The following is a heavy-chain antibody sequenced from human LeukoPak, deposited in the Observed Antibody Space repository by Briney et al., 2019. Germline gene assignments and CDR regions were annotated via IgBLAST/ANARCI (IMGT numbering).Heavy chain of an antibody. CDR2: IYHSGST. J-gene: IGHJ4*02. CDR3: ARLSGSYYNFDY. D-gene: IGHD1-26*01. V-gene: IGHV4-4*02. CDR1: GGSISSSNW. Sequence: SETLSLTCAVSGGSISSSNWWSWVRQPPGTGLEWIGEIYHSGSTNYNPSLKNRVTISVDKSKNQFSLKLSSVTAADTAVYYCARLSGSYYNFDYWGQGTLVTVSS.